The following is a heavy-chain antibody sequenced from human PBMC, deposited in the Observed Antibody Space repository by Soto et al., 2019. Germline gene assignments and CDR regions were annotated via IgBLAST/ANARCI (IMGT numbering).Heavy chain of an antibody. V-gene: IGHV3-30-3*01. CDR1: GFTFSSYA. J-gene: IGHJ4*02. CDR3: ARGDYYDRSVDY. Sequence: QVQLVESGGGVVQPGRSLRLSCAASGFTFSSYAMHWVRQAPGKGLEWVAVISYDGSNKYYADSVKGRFTISRDNSKNTLYLQMNSLRAEDTAVYYCARGDYYDRSVDYWGQGTLVTVSS. D-gene: IGHD3-22*01. CDR2: ISYDGSNK.